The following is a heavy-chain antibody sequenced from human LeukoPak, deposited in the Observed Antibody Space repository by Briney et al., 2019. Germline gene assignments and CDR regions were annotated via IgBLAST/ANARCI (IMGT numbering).Heavy chain of an antibody. CDR3: ARGQRGQQLVQDFDY. V-gene: IGHV4-34*01. J-gene: IGHJ4*02. Sequence: SETLSLTCAVYGGSFSGYYWSWIRQPPGKGLEWIGEINHSGSTNYNPSLKSRVTISVDTSKNQFSPKLSSVTAADTAVYYCARGQRGQQLVQDFDYWGQGTLVTVSS. CDR1: GGSFSGYY. D-gene: IGHD6-13*01. CDR2: INHSGST.